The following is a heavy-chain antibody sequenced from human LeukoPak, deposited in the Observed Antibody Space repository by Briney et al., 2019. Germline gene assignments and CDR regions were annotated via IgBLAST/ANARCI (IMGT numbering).Heavy chain of an antibody. J-gene: IGHJ4*02. CDR1: GGSFSGYY. CDR2: INHSGST. D-gene: IGHD3-3*01. Sequence: SETLSLTCAVYGGSFSGYYWSWIRQPPGKGLDWIGEINHSGSTNYNPPLKSRVTISVDTSKNQFSLKLSSVTAADTAVYYCARGWSALTIDYWGQGTLVTVSS. CDR3: ARGWSALTIDY. V-gene: IGHV4-34*01.